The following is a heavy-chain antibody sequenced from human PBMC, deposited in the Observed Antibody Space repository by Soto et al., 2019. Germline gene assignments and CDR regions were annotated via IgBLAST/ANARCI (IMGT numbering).Heavy chain of an antibody. CDR3: ARDCLPKRDHYYYYGRDV. CDR2: ISYDGSNK. Sequence: GGSLRLSCAASGFTFSSYAMHWVRQAPGKGLEWVAVISYDGSNKYYADSVKGRFTISRDNSKNTLYLQMNSLRAEDTAVYYWARDCLPKRDHYYYYGRDVGAQGTRVT. V-gene: IGHV3-30-3*01. D-gene: IGHD6-25*01. CDR1: GFTFSSYA. J-gene: IGHJ6*02.